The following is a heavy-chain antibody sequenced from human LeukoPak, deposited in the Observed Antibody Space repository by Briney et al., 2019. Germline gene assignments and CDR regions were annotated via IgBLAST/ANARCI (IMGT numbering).Heavy chain of an antibody. J-gene: IGHJ4*02. Sequence: PSETLSLTCTVSGGSISGYYWSWIRQPRGKGLEWIGFMDYTGSSNYNPSLKSRVTISLDTAKNQFSLKLGSVTAADTAVYYCASAGLIDPFAYWGQGTLVTVSS. CDR1: GGSISGYY. D-gene: IGHD2/OR15-2a*01. V-gene: IGHV4-59*08. CDR3: ASAGLIDPFAY. CDR2: MDYTGSS.